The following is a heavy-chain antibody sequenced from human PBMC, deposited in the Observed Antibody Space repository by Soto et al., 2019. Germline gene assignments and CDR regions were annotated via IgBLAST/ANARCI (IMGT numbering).Heavy chain of an antibody. CDR2: IIPIFGTA. CDR1: GGTFSSYA. D-gene: IGHD6-13*01. V-gene: IGHV1-69*06. J-gene: IGHJ6*02. CDR3: ARWKYSSSWSRPYYYYGMDV. Sequence: SVKVSCKASGGTFSSYAISWVRQAPGQGLEWMGGIIPIFGTANYAQKFQGRVTITADKSTSTAYMELSSLRSEDTAVYYCARWKYSSSWSRPYYYYGMDVWGQGTTVTVSS.